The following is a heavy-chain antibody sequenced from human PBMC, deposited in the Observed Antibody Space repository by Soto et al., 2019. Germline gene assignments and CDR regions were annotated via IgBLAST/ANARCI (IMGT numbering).Heavy chain of an antibody. Sequence: QVQLVQSGAEVKKPGASVRVSCKASGYIFTSYFLHWLRQAPGQGLEWMGIINPSGGATSYAQKFQGRVTMNSDTSTNTFYMELSSLRSEDPAVYYCARVRVGSNRLFDYWGQGTLVTVSS. CDR2: INPSGGAT. CDR3: ARVRVGSNRLFDY. V-gene: IGHV1-46*01. D-gene: IGHD1-26*01. J-gene: IGHJ4*02. CDR1: GYIFTSYF.